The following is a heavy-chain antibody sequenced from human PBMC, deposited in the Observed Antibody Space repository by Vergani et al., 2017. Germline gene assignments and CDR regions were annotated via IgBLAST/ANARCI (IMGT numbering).Heavy chain of an antibody. D-gene: IGHD2-2*02. CDR2: ICHTEDN. J-gene: IGHJ4*02. CDR3: ATIGYRRWGYYFDY. Sequence: QVQLQESGPGLVKPLGTLFLTCAVSGDSISSNNCWTWVRQPPGKGLEWIGEICHTEDNKYSPSLKSRVTVSVDESRNLFSLRLNSVTAADTAVYYCATIGYRRWGYYFDYWGQGILVTVSS. V-gene: IGHV4-4*03. CDR1: GDSISSNNC.